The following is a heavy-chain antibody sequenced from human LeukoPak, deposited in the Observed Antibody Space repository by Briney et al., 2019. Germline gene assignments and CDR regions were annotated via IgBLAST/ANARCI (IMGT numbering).Heavy chain of an antibody. D-gene: IGHD5-24*01. V-gene: IGHV4-59*01. Sequence: SETLSLTCTVSGGSISSYYWSWIRQAPGKGLEWIGYIYYSGSTNYNPSLKSRVTISVDTSKNQFSLKLSSVTAADTAVYYCARVAVEMASWLDPWGQGTLVTVSS. J-gene: IGHJ5*02. CDR3: ARVAVEMASWLDP. CDR1: GGSISSYY. CDR2: IYYSGST.